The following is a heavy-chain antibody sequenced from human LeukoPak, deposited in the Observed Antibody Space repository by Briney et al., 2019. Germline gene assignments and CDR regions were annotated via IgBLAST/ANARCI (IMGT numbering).Heavy chain of an antibody. Sequence: SQTLSLTCTVSGGSISSGGYYWSWIRQHPGKGLEWIGYIYYSGSTYYNPSLKSRVTISVDTSKNQFSLKLSSVTAADTAVYYCARNKQKPYYFDYWGQGTLVTASS. CDR3: ARNKQKPYYFDY. CDR1: GGSISSGGYY. CDR2: IYYSGST. J-gene: IGHJ4*02. V-gene: IGHV4-31*03. D-gene: IGHD1/OR15-1a*01.